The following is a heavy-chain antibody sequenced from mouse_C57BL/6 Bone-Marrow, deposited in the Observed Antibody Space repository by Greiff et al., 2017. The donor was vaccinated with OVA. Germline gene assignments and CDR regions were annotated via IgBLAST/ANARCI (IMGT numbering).Heavy chain of an antibody. Sequence: QVQLQQPGAELVMPGASVKLSCKASGYTFTSYWMHWVKQRPGQGLEWIGEIDPSDSYTNYNQKFKGKATLTVDKSSSTAYMQLSSLTSADSAVNYCARGDRLWVRAGGGYWYFDVWGTGTTVTVSS. CDR3: ARGDRLWVRAGGGYWYFDV. J-gene: IGHJ1*03. CDR2: IDPSDSYT. D-gene: IGHD2-14*01. V-gene: IGHV1-69*01. CDR1: GYTFTSYW.